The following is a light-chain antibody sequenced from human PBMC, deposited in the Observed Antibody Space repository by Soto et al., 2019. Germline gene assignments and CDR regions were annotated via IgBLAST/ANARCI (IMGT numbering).Light chain of an antibody. V-gene: IGKV3-20*01. Sequence: EIVLTQSRGTLSLSPGERADLSCRASQSVSSTYLAWYQQKPGQAPRLLIYGASSRATGIPDRFSGSGSGTYFTLTISRLEPEDFAVYYCQQHGSSQTFGGGTKVEIK. CDR1: QSVSSTY. CDR2: GAS. J-gene: IGKJ4*01. CDR3: QQHGSSQT.